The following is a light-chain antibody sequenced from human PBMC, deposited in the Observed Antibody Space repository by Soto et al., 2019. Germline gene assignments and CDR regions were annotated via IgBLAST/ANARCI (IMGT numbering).Light chain of an antibody. CDR2: DVN. Sequence: QSALTQPASVSGSPGQSITISCTGTSTDIGNSNYVSWYQQHPGKAPKLMIYDVNNRPSGISNRFSGSMSASTASLTISGLQAEDEADYYCSSYTSSSLLYVFGTGTKLTVL. J-gene: IGLJ1*01. CDR1: STDIGNSNY. V-gene: IGLV2-14*03. CDR3: SSYTSSSLLYV.